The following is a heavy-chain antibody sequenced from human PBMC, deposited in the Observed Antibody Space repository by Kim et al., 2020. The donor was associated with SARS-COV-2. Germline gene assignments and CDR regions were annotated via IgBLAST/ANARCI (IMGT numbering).Heavy chain of an antibody. D-gene: IGHD1-1*01. Sequence: GGSLKVSCAASGFTFSGSNIHWVRQASGKGLEWVGRISTKAKSYATAYGASVKGRFTISRDDSKNTAYLQMNSLRVEDTAVYYCTSLTATGETYWGRGTLVTVSS. V-gene: IGHV3-73*01. J-gene: IGHJ4*02. CDR3: TSLTATGETY. CDR1: GFTFSGSN. CDR2: ISTKAKSYAT.